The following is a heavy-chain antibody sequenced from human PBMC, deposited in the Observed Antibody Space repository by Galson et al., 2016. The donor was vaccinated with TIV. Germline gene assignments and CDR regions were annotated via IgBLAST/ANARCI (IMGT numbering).Heavy chain of an antibody. CDR3: AKDRNTAMDTYHYYYGMDV. D-gene: IGHD5-18*01. V-gene: IGHV1-69*13. J-gene: IGHJ6*02. CDR1: GDTFSSYP. Sequence: SVKVSCKASGDTFSSYPFNWVRQTPGQGLEWVGGFIPLFGTANYAQKFRGRVTISADESTSTLYMEGRSLRSEDTAVYYCAKDRNTAMDTYHYYYGMDVWGQGTTVIVSS. CDR2: FIPLFGTA.